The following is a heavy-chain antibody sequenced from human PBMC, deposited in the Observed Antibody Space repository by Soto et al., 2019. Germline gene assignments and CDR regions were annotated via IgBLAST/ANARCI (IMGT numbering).Heavy chain of an antibody. CDR1: GFSVSSTY. CDR3: AKELGPLRLLNYCFYGLDV. Sequence: EVHLVETGGGVVQRGGSLTLSCNASGFSVSSTYMSWVRQAPGRGLEWVAVIESGGSAHYADSVKGRFTISRDDPKNIIYLQMHTLRAEDTAVYYCAKELGPLRLLNYCFYGLDVWGKGTSVTVSS. CDR2: IESGGSA. J-gene: IGHJ6*04. V-gene: IGHV3-53*02. D-gene: IGHD2-15*01.